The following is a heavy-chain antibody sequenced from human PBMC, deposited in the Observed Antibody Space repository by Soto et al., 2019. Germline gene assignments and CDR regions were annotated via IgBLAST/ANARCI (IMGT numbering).Heavy chain of an antibody. CDR3: ARAPLCSGGSCYVFDY. D-gene: IGHD2-15*01. CDR2: IYYSGST. V-gene: IGHV4-30-4*01. J-gene: IGHJ4*02. Sequence: ASETLSLTCTVSGGSISSGDYYWGWIRQPPGKGLEWIGYIYYSGSTYYNPSLKSRVTISVDTSKNQFSLKLSSVTAADTAVYYCARAPLCSGGSCYVFDYWGQGTLVTVSS. CDR1: GGSISSGDYY.